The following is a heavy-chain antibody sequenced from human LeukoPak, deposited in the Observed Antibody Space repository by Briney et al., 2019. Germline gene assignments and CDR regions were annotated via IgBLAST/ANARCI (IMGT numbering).Heavy chain of an antibody. CDR3: TRHKETRGFYYGSGSSPGMDV. CDR2: IRSKANTYAT. J-gene: IGHJ6*02. Sequence: GGSLKLSCAASGFTFSASAMHWVRQASGKGLEWVGRIRSKANTYATAYAASVKGRFTISRDESKNTAYLQMNSLKTEDTAVYYCTRHKETRGFYYGSGSSPGMDVWGQGTTVTVSS. D-gene: IGHD3-10*01. V-gene: IGHV3-73*01. CDR1: GFTFSASA.